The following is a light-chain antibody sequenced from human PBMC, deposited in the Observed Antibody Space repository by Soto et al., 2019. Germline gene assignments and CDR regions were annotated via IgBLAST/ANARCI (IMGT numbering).Light chain of an antibody. CDR2: DAS. Sequence: DIEMTQSPSTLSASVGDRVTITCRASQTIDNTLAWYQRKPGQAPRLLMYDASSRATGIPARFSGSGSGTDFTLTINSLEPEDFAVYYCQQRSDWPATFGPGTKVDIK. V-gene: IGKV3-11*01. CDR3: QQRSDWPAT. CDR1: QTIDNT. J-gene: IGKJ3*01.